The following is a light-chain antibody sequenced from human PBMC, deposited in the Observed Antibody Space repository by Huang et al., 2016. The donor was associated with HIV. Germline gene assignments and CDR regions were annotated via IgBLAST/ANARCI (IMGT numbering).Light chain of an antibody. J-gene: IGKJ2*01. Sequence: DTVMTQTPATLSVSPGARATLPRRASQSVGSKLAWFQQKPGQAPRLLIHGASTRATGIPARFSGSGSGTEFTLTISSLQSEDFAVYYCQQYDNWPYTFGQGTKLEIK. CDR3: QQYDNWPYT. CDR2: GAS. V-gene: IGKV3-15*01. CDR1: QSVGSK.